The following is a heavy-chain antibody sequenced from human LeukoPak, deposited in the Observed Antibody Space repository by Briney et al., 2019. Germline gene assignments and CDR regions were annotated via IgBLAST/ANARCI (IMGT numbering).Heavy chain of an antibody. CDR2: INTDNGNT. J-gene: IGHJ4*02. V-gene: IGHV1-18*01. CDR1: GYSFTNYG. Sequence: GASVEVSCKASGYSFTNYGISWVRQAPGQGLEWMGWINTDNGNTNYAQNLQGRVTMTTETSTTTAYMELRSLRSDDTAVYYCTRDWDGGKSADYWGQGTLVTVSS. D-gene: IGHD4-23*01. CDR3: TRDWDGGKSADY.